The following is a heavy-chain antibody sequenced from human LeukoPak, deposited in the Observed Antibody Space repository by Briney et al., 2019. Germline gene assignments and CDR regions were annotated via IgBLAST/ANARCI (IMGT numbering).Heavy chain of an antibody. D-gene: IGHD6-19*01. CDR3: ARVSSGWTHFGY. CDR1: GFIVSSNY. Sequence: GGSLRLSCAASGFIVSSNYMSWVRQAPGKGLEWVSVIHSGGNTYHADSVKGRFTISRDNTKNTVYLQMNSLRAEDTAVYYCARVSSGWTHFGYWGQGTQVTVSS. CDR2: IHSGGNT. J-gene: IGHJ4*02. V-gene: IGHV3-53*01.